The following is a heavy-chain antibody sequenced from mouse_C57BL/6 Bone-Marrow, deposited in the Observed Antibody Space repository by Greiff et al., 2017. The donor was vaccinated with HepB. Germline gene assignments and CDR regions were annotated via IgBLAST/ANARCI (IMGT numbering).Heavy chain of an antibody. J-gene: IGHJ3*01. CDR3: ARSRDPAWFAY. CDR1: GYAFTNYL. Sequence: QVQLQQSGAELVRPGTSVKVSCKASGYAFTNYLIEWVKQRPGQGLEWIGVINPGSGGTNYNEKFKGKATLTADKSSSTAYMQLSSLTSEDSAVYFCARSRDPAWFAYWGQGTLVTVSA. CDR2: INPGSGGT. D-gene: IGHD3-3*01. V-gene: IGHV1-54*01.